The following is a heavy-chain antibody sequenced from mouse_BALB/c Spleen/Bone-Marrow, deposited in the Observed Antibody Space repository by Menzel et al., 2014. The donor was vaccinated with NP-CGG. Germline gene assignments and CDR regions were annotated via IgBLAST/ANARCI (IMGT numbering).Heavy chain of an antibody. Sequence: EVKLVESGGGLVQPGGSLKLSCAASGFDFSTFWMSWVRQAPGKGLEWIEEINPDRRTINYSPSLKDKFVISRDNAKNTLYLLMSKVRSEDTALYYCARLHYYGYGAYWGQGTLVTVSA. CDR2: INPDRRTI. J-gene: IGHJ3*01. V-gene: IGHV4-1*02. D-gene: IGHD1-2*01. CDR3: ARLHYYGYGAY. CDR1: GFDFSTFW.